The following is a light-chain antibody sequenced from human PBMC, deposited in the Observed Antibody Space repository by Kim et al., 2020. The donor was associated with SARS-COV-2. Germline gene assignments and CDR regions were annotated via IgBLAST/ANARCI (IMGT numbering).Light chain of an antibody. J-gene: IGLJ3*02. Sequence: PGQNVTFSCSGTGSNLGNNYVSWYQQVPGAAPKLLIKDNNKRPSGIPDRFSGSKSGASATLGISGLQTGDEADYYCATWDSSLSALFGGGTQLTVL. CDR1: GSNLGNNY. CDR3: ATWDSSLSAL. V-gene: IGLV1-51*01. CDR2: DNN.